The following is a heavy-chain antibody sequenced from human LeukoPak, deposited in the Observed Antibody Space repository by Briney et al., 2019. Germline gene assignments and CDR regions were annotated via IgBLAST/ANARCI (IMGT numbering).Heavy chain of an antibody. Sequence: GGSLRLSCAASGFTFSDYGMHWVRQAPGKGLEWVAVISYDGSNKYYADSVKGRLTISRDNSKNTLYLQMNSLRPEDTAVYYCAREPTYDYVWGSYRGTFDYWGQGTLVTVSS. J-gene: IGHJ4*02. V-gene: IGHV3-30*03. CDR2: ISYDGSNK. D-gene: IGHD3-16*02. CDR1: GFTFSDYG. CDR3: AREPTYDYVWGSYRGTFDY.